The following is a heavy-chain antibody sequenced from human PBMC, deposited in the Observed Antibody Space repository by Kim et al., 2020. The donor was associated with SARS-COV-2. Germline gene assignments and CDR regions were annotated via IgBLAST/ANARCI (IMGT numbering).Heavy chain of an antibody. D-gene: IGHD1-26*01. CDR1: GFTFSSYG. J-gene: IGHJ6*02. Sequence: GGSLRLSCAASGFTFSSYGMHWVRQAPGKGLEWVAVIWYDGSNKYYADSVKGRFTISRDNSKNTLYLQMNSLRAEDTAVYYCARDTLPTSRRDYYGMDVWGQGTTVTVSS. V-gene: IGHV3-33*01. CDR3: ARDTLPTSRRDYYGMDV. CDR2: IWYDGSNK.